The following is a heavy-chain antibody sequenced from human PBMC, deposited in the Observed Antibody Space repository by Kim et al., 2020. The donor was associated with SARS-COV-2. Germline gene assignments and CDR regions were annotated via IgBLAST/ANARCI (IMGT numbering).Heavy chain of an antibody. CDR1: GGSISSYY. CDR2: IYYSGST. Sequence: SETLSLTCTVSGGSISSYYWSWIRQPPGKGLEWIGYIYYSGSTNYNPSLKSRVTISVDTSKNQFSLKLTSVTAADTAVYYCARVGGSANTGIDYWGQGTLVTVSS. V-gene: IGHV4-59*13. D-gene: IGHD3-10*01. J-gene: IGHJ4*02. CDR3: ARVGGSANTGIDY.